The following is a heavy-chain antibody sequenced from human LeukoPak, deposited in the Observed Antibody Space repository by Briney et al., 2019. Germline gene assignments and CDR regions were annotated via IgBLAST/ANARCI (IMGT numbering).Heavy chain of an antibody. V-gene: IGHV4-30-2*01. CDR3: AREGYSSSWYPWYFDL. D-gene: IGHD6-13*01. J-gene: IGHJ2*01. CDR2: IYHSGST. Sequence: PSETLSLTCAASGGSISSGGYSWSWIRQPPGKGLEWIGYIYHSGSTYYNPSLKSRVTISVDRSKNQFSLKLSSVTAADTAVYYCAREGYSSSWYPWYFDLWGRGTLVTVSS. CDR1: GGSISSGGYS.